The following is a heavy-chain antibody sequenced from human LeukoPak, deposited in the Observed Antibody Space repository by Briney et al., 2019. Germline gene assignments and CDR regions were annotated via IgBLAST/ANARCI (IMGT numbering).Heavy chain of an antibody. CDR2: IYYSGST. V-gene: IGHV4-61*01. Sequence: PSETLSLTCTVSGGSISSSSYYWSWIRQPPGKGLEWIGYIYYSGSTNYNPSLKSRVTISVDTSKNQFSLKLSSVTAADTAVYYCARAQSHYDFWSGYYIFDYWGQGTLVTVSS. J-gene: IGHJ4*02. CDR3: ARAQSHYDFWSGYYIFDY. CDR1: GGSISSSSYY. D-gene: IGHD3-3*01.